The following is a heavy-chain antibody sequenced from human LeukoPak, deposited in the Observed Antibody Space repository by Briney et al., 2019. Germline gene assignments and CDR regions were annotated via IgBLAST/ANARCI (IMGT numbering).Heavy chain of an antibody. V-gene: IGHV3-53*01. Sequence: GGSLRLSCAASGFTVSSNYMSWVRQAPGKGLEWVSVIYSGGSTYYADSVKGRFTISRDSSKNTLYLQMNSLRAEDTAVYYCARDGRRITIFGVATQYYFDYWGQGTLVTVSS. D-gene: IGHD3-3*01. J-gene: IGHJ4*02. CDR3: ARDGRRITIFGVATQYYFDY. CDR1: GFTVSSNY. CDR2: IYSGGST.